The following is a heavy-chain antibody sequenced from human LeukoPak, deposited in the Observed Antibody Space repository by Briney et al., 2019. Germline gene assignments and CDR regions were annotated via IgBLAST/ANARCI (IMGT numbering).Heavy chain of an antibody. Sequence: PSETLSLTCTVSGGSISSSSYYWGWIRQPPGKGLEWIGYVFHTGDTNSNPSLKSRVTVSLDTSTSQVSLRLTSVTAADTAVYYCARHPFATPFDHWGRGILVTVSS. CDR1: GGSISSSSYY. V-gene: IGHV4-61*05. CDR3: ARHPFATPFDH. CDR2: VFHTGDT. D-gene: IGHD2-15*01. J-gene: IGHJ4*02.